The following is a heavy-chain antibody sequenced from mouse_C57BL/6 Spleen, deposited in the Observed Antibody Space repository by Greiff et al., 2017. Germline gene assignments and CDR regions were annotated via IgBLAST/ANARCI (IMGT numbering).Heavy chain of an antibody. Sequence: VQLQQSGAELARPGASVKLSCKASGYTFTSYGISWVKQRTGQGLEWIGEIYPRSGNTYYNEKFKGKATLTADKSFSTAYMELRSLTSEDSAVYFCARGELLRGEAMDYWGQGTSVTVSS. V-gene: IGHV1-81*01. CDR1: GYTFTSYG. CDR3: ARGELLRGEAMDY. D-gene: IGHD1-1*01. J-gene: IGHJ4*01. CDR2: IYPRSGNT.